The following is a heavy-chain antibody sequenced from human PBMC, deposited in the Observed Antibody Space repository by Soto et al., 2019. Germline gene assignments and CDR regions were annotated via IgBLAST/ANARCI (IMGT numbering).Heavy chain of an antibody. V-gene: IGHV3-48*03. Sequence: LRLSCAASGFTFSTYEFNWVRQAPGEGLEWVSYISTSGGITYYADSVKGRFTISRDNAKNSLYLQVNGLRAEDTAVYYCARGSFGPDYGMDVWGQGTTVTVSS. CDR1: GFTFSTYE. D-gene: IGHD3-16*01. J-gene: IGHJ6*02. CDR2: ISTSGGIT. CDR3: ARGSFGPDYGMDV.